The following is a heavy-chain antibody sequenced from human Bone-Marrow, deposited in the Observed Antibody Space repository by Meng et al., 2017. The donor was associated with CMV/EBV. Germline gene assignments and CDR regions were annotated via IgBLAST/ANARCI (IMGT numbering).Heavy chain of an antibody. CDR3: ARVDGSGTHTFDY. D-gene: IGHD3-22*01. Sequence: GESLKISCAASGFTVSSNYMSWVRQAPGKGLEWVSVIYSGGSTYYADSVKGRFTISRDDAKNSLYLQMNSLRVEDTAVYYCARVDGSGTHTFDYWGQGTLFTVSS. J-gene: IGHJ4*02. CDR1: GFTVSSNY. CDR2: IYSGGST. V-gene: IGHV3-53*01.